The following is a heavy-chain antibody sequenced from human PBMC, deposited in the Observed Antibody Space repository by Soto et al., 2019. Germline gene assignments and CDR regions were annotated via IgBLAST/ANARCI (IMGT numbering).Heavy chain of an antibody. CDR2: ISPYTGKT. V-gene: IGHV1-18*01. CDR1: GYIFVNYG. D-gene: IGHD3-16*01. Sequence: QVQLEQSGDEVKKPGASVKVSCKASGYIFVNYGIACVRQAPGQGLEWLGWISPYTGKTYYATKVQGILTLTTDTSTSTAFMDLGSLTSADTAVYYCAMVDLYVTPTPQDVWGQGTTVTVSS. J-gene: IGHJ6*02. CDR3: AMVDLYVTPTPQDV.